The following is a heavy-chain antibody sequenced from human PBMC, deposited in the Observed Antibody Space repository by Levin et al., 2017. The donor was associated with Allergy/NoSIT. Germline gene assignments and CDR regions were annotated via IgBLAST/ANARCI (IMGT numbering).Heavy chain of an antibody. Sequence: GESLKISCAASGFTFSSYNMNWVRQAPGKGLEWVSYISSSSSTIYYADSVRGRFTISRDNAKNSLYLQMNSLRAEDTAVYYCARARSIIGPGSGPYYFDYWGQGTLVTVSS. V-gene: IGHV3-48*04. CDR1: GFTFSSYN. CDR2: ISSSSSTI. D-gene: IGHD2-15*01. CDR3: ARARSIIGPGSGPYYFDY. J-gene: IGHJ4*02.